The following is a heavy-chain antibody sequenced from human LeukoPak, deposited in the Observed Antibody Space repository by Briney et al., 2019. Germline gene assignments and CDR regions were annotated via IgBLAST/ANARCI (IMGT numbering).Heavy chain of an antibody. CDR1: GGSFSGYY. D-gene: IGHD2-2*01. J-gene: IGHJ5*02. V-gene: IGHV4-34*01. Sequence: SETLSLTCAVYGGSFSGYYWSWIRQPPGKGLEWIGEINHSGSTNYNPSLKSRVTISVDTSKNQFSLKLSSVTAADTAVYYCARAPPFIVVVPAAIKPHNWFDPWGQGTLVTVSS. CDR2: INHSGST. CDR3: ARAPPFIVVVPAAIKPHNWFDP.